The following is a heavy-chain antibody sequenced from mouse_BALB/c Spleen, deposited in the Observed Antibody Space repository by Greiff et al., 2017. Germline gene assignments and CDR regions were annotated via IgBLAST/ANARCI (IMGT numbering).Heavy chain of an antibody. Sequence: EVQLQQSGPELVKPGASVKISCKASGYTFTDYNMHWVKQSHGKSLEWIGYIYPYNGGTGYNQKFKSKATLTVDNSSSTAYMELRSLTSEDSAVYYCARGGIYYDYDDVFDYWGQGTTLTVSS. CDR1: GYTFTDYN. J-gene: IGHJ2*01. CDR2: IYPYNGGT. V-gene: IGHV1S29*02. CDR3: ARGGIYYDYDDVFDY. D-gene: IGHD2-4*01.